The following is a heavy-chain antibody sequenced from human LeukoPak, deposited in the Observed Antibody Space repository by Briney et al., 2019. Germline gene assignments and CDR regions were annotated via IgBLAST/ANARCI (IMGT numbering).Heavy chain of an antibody. CDR3: ARARCETVTTPRFWYFDL. V-gene: IGHV4-30-4*08. CDR1: GGSISSGDYY. CDR2: IYYSGST. Sequence: SETLSLTCTVSGGSISSGDYYWSWLRQPPGKGLEWIGYIYYSGSTYYNPSLKSRVSISVDTSKNQFSLKLSSVTAADTAVYYCARARCETVTTPRFWYFDLWGRGTLVTVSS. J-gene: IGHJ2*01. D-gene: IGHD1/OR15-1a*01.